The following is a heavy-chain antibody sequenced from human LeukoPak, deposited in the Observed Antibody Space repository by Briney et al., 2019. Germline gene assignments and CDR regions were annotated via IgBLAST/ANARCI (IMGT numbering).Heavy chain of an antibody. Sequence: GESLKISCKGSGYSFTSYWIGWVRQMPGKGLEWMGSIYPGDSDTKYNPSFQGQVTISADKSINTAYLQWSSLKASDTAIYHCARAGSYGDRSFDYWGQGTLVTVSS. CDR1: GYSFTSYW. CDR2: IYPGDSDT. D-gene: IGHD4-17*01. J-gene: IGHJ4*02. V-gene: IGHV5-51*01. CDR3: ARAGSYGDRSFDY.